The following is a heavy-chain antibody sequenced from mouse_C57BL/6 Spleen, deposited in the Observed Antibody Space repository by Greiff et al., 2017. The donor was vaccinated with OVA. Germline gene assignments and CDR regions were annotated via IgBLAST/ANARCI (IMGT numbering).Heavy chain of an antibody. CDR3: ARKGNYGSSYFDY. J-gene: IGHJ2*01. CDR1: GYSFTGYY. D-gene: IGHD1-1*01. CDR2: INPSTGGT. Sequence: VQLKESGPELVKPGASVKISCKASGYSFTGYYMNWVKQSPETSLEWIGEINPSTGGTTYNQKFKAKATLTVDKSSSTAYMQLKSLTSEYSAVYYCARKGNYGSSYFDYWGQGTTLTVSS. V-gene: IGHV1-42*01.